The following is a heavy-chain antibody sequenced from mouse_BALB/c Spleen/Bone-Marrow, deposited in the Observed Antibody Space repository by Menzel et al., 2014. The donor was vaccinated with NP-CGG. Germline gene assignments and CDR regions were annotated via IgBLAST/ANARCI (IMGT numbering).Heavy chain of an antibody. J-gene: IGHJ3*01. CDR2: ISGGGSYT. V-gene: IGHV5-9-2*01. D-gene: IGHD2-4*01. CDR1: GFTFSNYG. Sequence: DVQLVESGGGLVKSGGSLKLSCAASGFTFSNYGMSWVRQTPEKRLEWVATISGGGSYTFYSDSVKGRFTISRDNAKNNLHVQLSSLRSEDTAVYYCARHAYYDQTEVSFVYWGQGTLVTVSA. CDR3: ARHAYYDQTEVSFVY.